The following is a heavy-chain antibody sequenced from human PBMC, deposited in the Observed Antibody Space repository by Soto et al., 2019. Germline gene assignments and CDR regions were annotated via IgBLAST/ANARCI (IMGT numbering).Heavy chain of an antibody. CDR2: INHSGST. CDR3: ASLLSGYYFDY. V-gene: IGHV4-34*01. J-gene: IGHJ4*02. D-gene: IGHD3-22*01. CDR1: GGSFSGYY. Sequence: TCAVYGGSFSGYYWSWIRQPPGKGLEWIGEINHSGSTNYNPSLKSRVTISVDTSKNQFSLKLSSVTAADTAVYYCASLLSGYYFDYWGQGTLVTVS.